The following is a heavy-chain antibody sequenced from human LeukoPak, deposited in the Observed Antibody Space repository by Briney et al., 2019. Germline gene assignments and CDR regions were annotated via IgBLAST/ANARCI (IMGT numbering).Heavy chain of an antibody. CDR1: GFTFDDYA. Sequence: GGSLRLSCAASGFTFDDYAMHWVRQAPGKGLEWVSLISGDGGSTYYADSVKGRFTISRDNSKNSLYLQMNSLRNEDTALYYCAKDPDWGSYTTGDYWGQGTLVTVSS. J-gene: IGHJ4*02. V-gene: IGHV3-43*02. CDR3: AKDPDWGSYTTGDY. CDR2: ISGDGGST. D-gene: IGHD3-16*01.